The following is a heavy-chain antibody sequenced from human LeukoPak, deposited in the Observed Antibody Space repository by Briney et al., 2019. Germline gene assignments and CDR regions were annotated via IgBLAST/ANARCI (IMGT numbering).Heavy chain of an antibody. CDR1: GYTFTGYY. Sequence: GASVKVSCKASGYTFTGYYMHWVRQAPGQGLEWMGWINPNSGGTNYAQKFQGRVTMTRDTSISTAYMELSRLRSDDTAEYYCARGRITGTTKRCAFDIWGQGTMVTVSS. D-gene: IGHD1-7*01. V-gene: IGHV1-2*02. CDR3: ARGRITGTTKRCAFDI. J-gene: IGHJ3*02. CDR2: INPNSGGT.